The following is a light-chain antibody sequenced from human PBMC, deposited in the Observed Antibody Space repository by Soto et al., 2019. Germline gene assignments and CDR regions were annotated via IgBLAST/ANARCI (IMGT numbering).Light chain of an antibody. V-gene: IGLV6-57*04. J-gene: IGLJ2*01. CDR3: HSYDSSIVV. CDR1: SGRIASNY. Sequence: NFMLTQPHSASESPGKTVTISCTRSSGRIASNYVQWYQQRPGSAPTTVIYEDNQRPSGVPDRFSGSIDSSSNSASLTISGLKTEDEADYYCHSYDSSIVVFGGGTKLTVL. CDR2: EDN.